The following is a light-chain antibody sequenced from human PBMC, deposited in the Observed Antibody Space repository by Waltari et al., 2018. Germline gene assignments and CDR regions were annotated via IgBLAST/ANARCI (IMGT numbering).Light chain of an antibody. Sequence: DMQMTQSPSSLPASVGDRDTITCRASQCISDYVAWHQPKSGKGPKLLIYAASTLQSGVPSRFSGSGSGTDFTLTISSLQPEDVATYYCKNYNNAPFTFGHGTKVDIK. CDR1: QCISDY. CDR2: AAS. V-gene: IGKV1-27*01. J-gene: IGKJ3*01. CDR3: KNYNNAPFT.